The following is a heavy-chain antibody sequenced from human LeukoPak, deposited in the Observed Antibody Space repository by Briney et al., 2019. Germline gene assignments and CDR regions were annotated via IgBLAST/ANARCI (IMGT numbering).Heavy chain of an antibody. Sequence: GGSLRLSCAASGFTFSDYYMSWIRQAPGKGLEWVSYISSSGSTTYYADSVKGRFTISRDNAKNSLYLQMNSLRAEDTAVYYCAAQFYYDSSGRPQRYYYGMDVWGQGTTVTVSS. CDR3: AAQFYYDSSGRPQRYYYGMDV. CDR1: GFTFSDYY. V-gene: IGHV3-11*01. D-gene: IGHD3-22*01. J-gene: IGHJ6*02. CDR2: ISSSGSTT.